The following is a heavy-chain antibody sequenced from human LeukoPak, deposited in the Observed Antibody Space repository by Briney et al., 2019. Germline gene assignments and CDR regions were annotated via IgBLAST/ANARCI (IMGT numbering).Heavy chain of an antibody. CDR2: LNPTSGNT. CDR3: ARGSPGGYCSGGSCPFFDS. D-gene: IGHD2-15*01. CDR1: GYTFTSYD. Sequence: ASVKVSCKASGYTFTSYDINWVRQATGQGLEWMGWLNPTSGNTGCAQKFQGRVTMTRNTSISTAYMELSSLRSDDTAVYYCARGSPGGYCSGGSCPFFDSWGQGTLVTVSS. J-gene: IGHJ4*02. V-gene: IGHV1-8*01.